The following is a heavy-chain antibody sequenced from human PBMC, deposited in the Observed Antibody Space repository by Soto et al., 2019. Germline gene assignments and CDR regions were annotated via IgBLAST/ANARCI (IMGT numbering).Heavy chain of an antibody. CDR3: ARDHSDSYGTYNYYYYGMDV. J-gene: IGHJ6*02. CDR2: IIPILGIA. Sequence: SVKVSCKASGGTFSSYTISWVRQAPGQGLEWMGRIIPILGIANYAQKFQGRVTITADKSTSTAYMELSSLRSEDTAVYYCARDHSDSYGTYNYYYYGMDVWG. V-gene: IGHV1-69*04. CDR1: GGTFSSYT. D-gene: IGHD5-18*01.